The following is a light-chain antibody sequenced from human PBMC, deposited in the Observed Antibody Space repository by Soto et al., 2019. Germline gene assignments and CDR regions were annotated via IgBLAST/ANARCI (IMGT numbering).Light chain of an antibody. CDR2: EAS. J-gene: IGKJ5*01. V-gene: IGKV3-11*01. CDR1: QSVSSY. CDR3: QQRSNWPPIT. Sequence: EIVLTQSPATLSLSPGERATLACRSSQSVSSYLAWYQQKPGQAPRLLIYEASNRATGIQARFSGSGSGTDFTLTISSLEPEDLAVYYGQQRSNWPPITFGQGTRLEIK.